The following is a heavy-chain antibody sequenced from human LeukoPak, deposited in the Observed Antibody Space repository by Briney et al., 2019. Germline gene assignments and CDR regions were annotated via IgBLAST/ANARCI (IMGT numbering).Heavy chain of an antibody. D-gene: IGHD1-14*01. Sequence: GGPLSLPCAAPEFTFSSYWMHWVRQAPGKGLVWVSRIDSDGSRTSYADSVKGRFTISRDNAKNTLYLQMNSLRADDTAVYYCAREYMDYFDYWGQGTLVTVSS. CDR3: AREYMDYFDY. CDR1: EFTFSSYW. CDR2: IDSDGSRT. V-gene: IGHV3-74*01. J-gene: IGHJ4*02.